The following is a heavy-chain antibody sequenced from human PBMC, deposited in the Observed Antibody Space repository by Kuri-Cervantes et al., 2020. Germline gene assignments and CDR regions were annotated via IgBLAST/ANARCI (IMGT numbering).Heavy chain of an antibody. D-gene: IGHD5-24*01. CDR2: ISYDGSNK. V-gene: IGHV3-30*05. Sequence: GGSLRLSCAASGFTFSSFDMHWVRHATGKGLEWVAVISYDGSNKYYADSVKGRFTISRDNAKNSVYLQMNSLRAEGTAVYYCARLVPSTNIDYWGQGTLVTVSS. CDR3: ARLVPSTNIDY. J-gene: IGHJ4*02. CDR1: GFTFSSFD.